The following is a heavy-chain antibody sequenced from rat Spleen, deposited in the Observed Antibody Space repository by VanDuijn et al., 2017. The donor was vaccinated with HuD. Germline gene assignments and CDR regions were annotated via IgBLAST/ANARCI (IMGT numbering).Heavy chain of an antibody. D-gene: IGHD2-2*01. CDR3: TGGGIPWYLDF. CDR1: GFTFNNHW. CDR2: ITNTDGNT. J-gene: IGHJ1*01. Sequence: EVQLVESGGGLVQPGRSLKLSCVASGFTFNNHWMTWIRQAPGKGLEWVASITNTDGNTYYPDSVKGRFTISRDNAKSTLYLQMNRLRSEDSATYYCTGGGIPWYLDFWGPGTMVTVSS. V-gene: IGHV5-31*01.